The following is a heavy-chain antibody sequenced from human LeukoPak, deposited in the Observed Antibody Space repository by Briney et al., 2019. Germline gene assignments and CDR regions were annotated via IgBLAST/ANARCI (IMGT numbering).Heavy chain of an antibody. CDR3: ARVEAAAVHLNY. Sequence: GGSLRLSCAASGFTFSSYSMNWVRQAPGKGLEWVSSISISNSYIYYADSVKGRFTISRDNAKNSLYLQMNSLRAEDTAVYYCARVEAAAVHLNYWGQRTLVTVSS. D-gene: IGHD6-13*01. CDR2: ISISNSYI. CDR1: GFTFSSYS. J-gene: IGHJ4*02. V-gene: IGHV3-21*01.